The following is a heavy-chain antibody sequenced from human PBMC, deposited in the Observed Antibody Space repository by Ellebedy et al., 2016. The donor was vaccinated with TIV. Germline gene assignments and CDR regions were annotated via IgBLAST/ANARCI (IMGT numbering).Heavy chain of an antibody. CDR2: ISNDGRSK. CDR3: APGGTTKVKKGFGY. J-gene: IGHJ4*02. V-gene: IGHV3-30*03. D-gene: IGHD3-16*01. CDR1: GFSFSSYA. Sequence: GESLKISCAASGFSFSSYAMSWVRQAPGKGLEWVANISNDGRSKKHGDSVRGRFTISRDNSKSTLYLQMDSLRDDDTAVYYCAPGGTTKVKKGFGYWGQGTLVTVSS.